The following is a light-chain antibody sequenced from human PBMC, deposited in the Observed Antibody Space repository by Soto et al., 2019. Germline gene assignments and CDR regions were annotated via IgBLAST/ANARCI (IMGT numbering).Light chain of an antibody. CDR2: EVS. V-gene: IGLV2-8*01. Sequence: QSVLTQPPSASGSLGQSVTISCTGASSDISGHNYVSWYQQHPGKAPKLMIYEVSKRPSWVPDRFSASKSGNTASLTVSGLQAEDEAAYYCSSYAGGNNGVFGGGTKLTVL. J-gene: IGLJ3*02. CDR1: SSDISGHNY. CDR3: SSYAGGNNGV.